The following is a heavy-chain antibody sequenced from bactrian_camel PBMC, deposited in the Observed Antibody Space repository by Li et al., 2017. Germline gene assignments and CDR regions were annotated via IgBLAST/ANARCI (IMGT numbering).Heavy chain of an antibody. V-gene: IGHV3S40*01. D-gene: IGHD3*01. CDR2: INSGGGST. Sequence: QLVESGGGLVQPGESLRLSYAASGFAFNESRMSWVRQVPGKELEWVSSINSGGGSTYYGGFVKGRCTISRDNAKNTLYLQMDSLKPEDTAMYYCATGTRGRPPTLKGNLVRVACPTSLGVYNVWGQGTQVTVS. CDR3: ATGTRGRPPTLKGNLVRVACPTSLGVYNV. J-gene: IGHJ4*01. CDR1: GFAFNESR.